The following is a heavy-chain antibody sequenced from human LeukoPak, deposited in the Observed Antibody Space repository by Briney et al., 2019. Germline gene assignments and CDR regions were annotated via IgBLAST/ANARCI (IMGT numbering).Heavy chain of an antibody. CDR2: MNPNSGNT. V-gene: IGHV1-8*03. Sequence: GASVKVSCKASGYTFTSYDINWVRQATGQGLEWMGWMNPNSGNTDYAQKFQGRFTITINTSISTAYMELSSLRSEDTAVYYCARGVGGLGNMDVWGKGTTVIISS. J-gene: IGHJ6*03. D-gene: IGHD3-16*01. CDR1: GYTFTSYD. CDR3: ARGVGGLGNMDV.